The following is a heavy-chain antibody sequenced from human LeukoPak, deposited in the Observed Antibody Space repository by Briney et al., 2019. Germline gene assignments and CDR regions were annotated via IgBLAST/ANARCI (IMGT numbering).Heavy chain of an antibody. CDR2: IYYSGST. CDR1: GGSISSGDYY. J-gene: IGHJ2*01. Sequence: SETLSLTCTVSGGSISSGDYYWSWIRQPPGKGLEWIGYIYYSGSTYYNPSLKGRVTISVDTSKNQFSLKLSSVTAADTAVYYCARRYYYDSSGYPTTHWYFDPWGRGTLVTVSS. V-gene: IGHV4-30-4*01. D-gene: IGHD3-22*01. CDR3: ARRYYYDSSGYPTTHWYFDP.